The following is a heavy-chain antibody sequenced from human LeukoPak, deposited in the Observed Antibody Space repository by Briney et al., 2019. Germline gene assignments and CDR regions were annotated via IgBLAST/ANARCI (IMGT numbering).Heavy chain of an antibody. CDR1: GYSFSNSW. CDR2: IYPADSNT. D-gene: IGHD6-19*01. Sequence: GESLKISCKGSGYSFSNSWIGWVRQMPGKGLEWMGIIYPADSNTRYRPSFQGQVTISADKSISTAYLQWSSPKASDTAIYYCAGEIALAGTGGAFDMWGQGTMVTVSS. V-gene: IGHV5-51*01. CDR3: AGEIALAGTGGAFDM. J-gene: IGHJ3*02.